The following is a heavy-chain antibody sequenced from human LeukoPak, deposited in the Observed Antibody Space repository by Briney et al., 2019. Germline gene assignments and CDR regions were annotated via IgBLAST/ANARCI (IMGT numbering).Heavy chain of an antibody. CDR1: GGSVSSGSYY. D-gene: IGHD1-26*01. CDR2: IYYSGST. J-gene: IGHJ4*02. Sequence: SETLSLTCTASGGSVSSGSYYWSWIRQPPGKGLEWIGYIYYSGSTNYNPSLKSRVTISVDTSKNQFSLKLSSVTAADTAVYYCARDSGSYGGPDYWGQGTLVTVSS. CDR3: ARDSGSYGGPDY. V-gene: IGHV4-61*01.